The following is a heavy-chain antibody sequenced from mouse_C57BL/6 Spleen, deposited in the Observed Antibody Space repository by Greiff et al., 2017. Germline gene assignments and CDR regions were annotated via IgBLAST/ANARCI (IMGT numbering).Heavy chain of an antibody. D-gene: IGHD1-1*01. CDR2: ISDGGSYT. CDR1: GFTFSSYA. J-gene: IGHJ2*01. CDR3: ARDPVQFITYYFDY. V-gene: IGHV5-4*01. Sequence: EVQVVESGGGLVKPGGSLKLSCAASGFTFSSYAMSWVRQTPEKRLEWVGTISDGGSYTYYPDNVKGRFTISRDNAKNNLYLQMSHLKSEDTAMYYCARDPVQFITYYFDYWGQGTTVTVSS.